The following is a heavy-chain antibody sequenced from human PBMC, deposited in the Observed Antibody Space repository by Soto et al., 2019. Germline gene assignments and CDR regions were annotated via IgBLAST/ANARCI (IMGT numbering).Heavy chain of an antibody. D-gene: IGHD6-19*01. J-gene: IGHJ5*02. CDR3: ARTKAVAGYNWFDP. CDR2: IYYSGST. V-gene: IGHV4-59*01. CDR1: GGSISSYY. Sequence: PSETLSLTCTVSGGSISSYYWSWIRQPPGKGLEWIGYIYYSGSTNYNPSLKSRVTISVDTSKHQFSLKLSSVTAADTAVYYCARTKAVAGYNWFDPWGQGTLVTVSP.